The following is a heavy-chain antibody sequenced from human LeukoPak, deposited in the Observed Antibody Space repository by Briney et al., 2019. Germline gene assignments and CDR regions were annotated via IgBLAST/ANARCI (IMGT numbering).Heavy chain of an antibody. CDR3: ARDHSGSSPDAFDI. D-gene: IGHD1-26*01. J-gene: IGHJ3*02. V-gene: IGHV3-66*02. Sequence: GGSLRLSCAASGFTVSSNYMSWVRQAPGKGLEWVSVTYSGGSTYYADSVKGRFTISRDNSKNTLYLQMNSLRAEDTAVYYCARDHSGSSPDAFDIWGQGTMVTVSS. CDR2: TYSGGST. CDR1: GFTVSSNY.